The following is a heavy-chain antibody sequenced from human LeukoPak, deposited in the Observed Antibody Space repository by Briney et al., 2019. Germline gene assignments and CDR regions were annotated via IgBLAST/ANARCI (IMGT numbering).Heavy chain of an antibody. J-gene: IGHJ4*02. CDR2: ISAYNGNT. CDR1: GYTFTSYG. Sequence: GASVKVSCKASGYTFTSYGINWVRQAPGQGLEWMGWISAYNGNTNYAQKLQGRVTMTTDTSTSTAYMELRSLRSDDTAVYYCARDLTDYSDYPYYFDYWGQGTLVTVSS. V-gene: IGHV1-18*01. CDR3: ARDLTDYSDYPYYFDY. D-gene: IGHD4-11*01.